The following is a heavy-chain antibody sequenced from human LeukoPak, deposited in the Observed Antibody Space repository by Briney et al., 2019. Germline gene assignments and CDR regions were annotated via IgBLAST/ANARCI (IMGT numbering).Heavy chain of an antibody. CDR3: ASEIMITFGGVIANDY. D-gene: IGHD3-16*02. CDR2: ISYDGSNK. Sequence: GGSLRLSCAASGFTFSSYAMRWVRQAPGKGLEWVAVISYDGSNKYYADSVKGRFTISRDNSKNTLYLQMNSLRAEDTAVYYCASEIMITFGGVIANDYWGQGTLVTVSS. J-gene: IGHJ4*02. CDR1: GFTFSSYA. V-gene: IGHV3-30-3*01.